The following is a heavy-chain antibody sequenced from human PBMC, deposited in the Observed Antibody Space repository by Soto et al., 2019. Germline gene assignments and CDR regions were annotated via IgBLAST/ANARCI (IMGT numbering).Heavy chain of an antibody. Sequence: GESLKISCKGSGDSFTSYWISWVRQMPGKGLEWMGRIDPSDSYTNYSPSFQGHVTISADKSISTAYLQWSSLKASDTAMYYCARHGGITIFGVVTRSGFDPWGQGTLVTVSS. CDR3: ARHGGITIFGVVTRSGFDP. J-gene: IGHJ5*02. D-gene: IGHD3-3*01. CDR2: IDPSDSYT. CDR1: GDSFTSYW. V-gene: IGHV5-10-1*01.